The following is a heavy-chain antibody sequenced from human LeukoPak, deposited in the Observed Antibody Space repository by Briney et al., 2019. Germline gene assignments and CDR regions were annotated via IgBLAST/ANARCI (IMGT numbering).Heavy chain of an antibody. CDR1: GFTFVDYG. CDR3: ARDAVRFDNWFDP. V-gene: IGHV3-20*01. Sequence: GGSLRLSCAASGFTFVDYGMSWVRQAPGKGLEWVSGINWNGGSTGYADSVKGRFTISRDNAKNSLYLQMNSLRAEDTALYHWARDAVRFDNWFDPWGQGTLVTVSS. J-gene: IGHJ5*02. D-gene: IGHD3-3*01. CDR2: INWNGGST.